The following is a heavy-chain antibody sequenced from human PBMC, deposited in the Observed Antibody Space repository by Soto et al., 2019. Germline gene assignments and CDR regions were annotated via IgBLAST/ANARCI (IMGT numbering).Heavy chain of an antibody. V-gene: IGHV1-18*01. Sequence: QVQLVQSGAEVKKPGASVKVSCKASGYTFTSYGISWVRQAPGHGLEWMGWISAYNGNTNYSQKLQGRVTMTTDTSTSTAYMELRSLRSDDTVVYYCAREIRYFDWYYYFDYWGQGTLVTVSS. D-gene: IGHD3-9*01. J-gene: IGHJ4*02. CDR2: ISAYNGNT. CDR3: AREIRYFDWYYYFDY. CDR1: GYTFTSYG.